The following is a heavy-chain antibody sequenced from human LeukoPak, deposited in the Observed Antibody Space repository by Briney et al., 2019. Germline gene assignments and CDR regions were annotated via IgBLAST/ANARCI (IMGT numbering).Heavy chain of an antibody. CDR2: ISGTGDAT. CDR3: ARDRDFPRDQFDH. D-gene: IGHD2-21*02. CDR1: GFTFSSYS. V-gene: IGHV3-23*01. J-gene: IGHJ4*02. Sequence: PGGSLRLSCAASGFTFSSYSMNWVRQAPGKGLEWVSAISGTGDATWYPDSVKGRFTISRDKSRNTVYLQMNSLRAEDTALYYCARDRDFPRDQFDHWGQGTLVTVSS.